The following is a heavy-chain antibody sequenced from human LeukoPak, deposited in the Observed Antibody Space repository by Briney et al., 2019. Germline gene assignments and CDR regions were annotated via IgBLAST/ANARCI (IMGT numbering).Heavy chain of an antibody. J-gene: IGHJ4*02. Sequence: GGSLRLSCAASGFTFSSYSMNWVRQAPGKGLEWVSSSSSTSSYIYYADSVKGRFTISRDNAKNLLYLQMKSLRAEGTAVYYCARSLGATTSALEYWGQGTLVTVSS. CDR1: GFTFSSYS. V-gene: IGHV3-21*06. CDR2: SSSTSSYI. D-gene: IGHD1-26*01. CDR3: ARSLGATTSALEY.